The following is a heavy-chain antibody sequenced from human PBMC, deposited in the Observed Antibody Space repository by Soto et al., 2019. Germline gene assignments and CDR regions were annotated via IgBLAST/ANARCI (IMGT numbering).Heavy chain of an antibody. J-gene: IGHJ4*02. D-gene: IGHD6-6*01. CDR2: INHSGST. CDR3: ARANSSSPPVY. CDR1: GGSFSGYY. V-gene: IGHV4-34*01. Sequence: SETLSLTCAVYGGSFSGYYWSWIRQPPGKGLEWIGEINHSGSTNYNPSLKSRVTISVDTSKNQFSLKLSSVTAADTAVYYCARANSSSPPVYWGQGTLVTVSS.